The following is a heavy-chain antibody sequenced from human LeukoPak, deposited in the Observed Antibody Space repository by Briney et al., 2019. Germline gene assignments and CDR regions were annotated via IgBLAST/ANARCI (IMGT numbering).Heavy chain of an antibody. Sequence: GRSLRLSCAASGFTFNSFGMHWVRQAPGKGLEWVAVISYDGSNKYSADSVKGRFTISRDNSKNTLYLQMNSLRPEDTAVYYCATDHGFHYGAYFDYWGQGTLVTVSS. D-gene: IGHD4-17*01. V-gene: IGHV3-30*03. CDR1: GFTFNSFG. CDR2: ISYDGSNK. CDR3: ATDHGFHYGAYFDY. J-gene: IGHJ4*02.